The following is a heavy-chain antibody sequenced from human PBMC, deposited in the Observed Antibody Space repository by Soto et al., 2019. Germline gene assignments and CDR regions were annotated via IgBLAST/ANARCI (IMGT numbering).Heavy chain of an antibody. CDR3: ARDLGSGSYYHYYYYGMDV. J-gene: IGHJ6*02. CDR1: GGTFSSYA. D-gene: IGHD1-26*01. Sequence: ASVKVSCKASGGTFSSYAISWVRQAPGQGLEWMGGIIPIFGTANYAQKFQGRVTITADESTSTAYMELSSLRSEDTAVYYCARDLGSGSYYHYYYYGMDVWGQGTTVTVSS. CDR2: IIPIFGTA. V-gene: IGHV1-69*13.